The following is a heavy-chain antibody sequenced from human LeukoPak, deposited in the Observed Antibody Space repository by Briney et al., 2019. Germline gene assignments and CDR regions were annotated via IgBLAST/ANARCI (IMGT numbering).Heavy chain of an antibody. D-gene: IGHD3-22*01. J-gene: IGHJ3*02. CDR2: IKPDGSEK. Sequence: GGSLRLSCAASGFTFSNNWMSWVRQTPGKGLEWVAKIKPDGSEKSYVDSVKGRFTISRDNAKNTLYLQMSGLRPEDTALYYCATVSSGNYPKEPLNIWGQGTMVTVSS. V-gene: IGHV3-7*01. CDR3: ATVSSGNYPKEPLNI. CDR1: GFTFSNNW.